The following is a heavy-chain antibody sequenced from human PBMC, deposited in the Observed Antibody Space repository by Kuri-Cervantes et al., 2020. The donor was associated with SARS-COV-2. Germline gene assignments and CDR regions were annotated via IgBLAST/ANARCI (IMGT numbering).Heavy chain of an antibody. D-gene: IGHD2-2*01. CDR1: GYTFTSYG. CDR2: ISTYTGNT. CDR3: AREGYCSSTSCLDY. J-gene: IGHJ4*02. V-gene: IGHV1-18*01. Sequence: ASVKVSCKASGYTFTSYGISWVRQAPGQGLEWMGWISTYTGNTDYAQKFRGRVTVTRDTSTSTVYMELSSLRSEDTAVYYCAREGYCSSTSCLDYWGQGTLVTVSS.